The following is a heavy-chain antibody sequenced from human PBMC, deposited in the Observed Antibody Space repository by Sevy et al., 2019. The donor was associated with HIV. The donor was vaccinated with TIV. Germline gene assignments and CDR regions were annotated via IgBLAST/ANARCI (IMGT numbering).Heavy chain of an antibody. D-gene: IGHD3-16*01. J-gene: IGHJ6*02. CDR1: GFTFNRSP. CDR3: AREGVLFEGVIVSYGMDV. CDR2: MSYNGNKK. V-gene: IGHV3-30*04. Sequence: GGALRLSCAASGFTFNRSPMHWVRQAPGKGLEWVAVMSYNGNKKYNGDSVKGRFTVSRDDSKTTLHLQMNSLRPEDTAVYYCAREGVLFEGVIVSYGMDVWGQGTTVTVSS.